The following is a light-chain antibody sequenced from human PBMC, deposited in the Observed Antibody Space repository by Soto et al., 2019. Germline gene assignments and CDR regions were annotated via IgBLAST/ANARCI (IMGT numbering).Light chain of an antibody. J-gene: IGKJ3*01. Sequence: EIVLTQSPATLSLSPGERATFACRASQSVRKTDLAWYQQKVGQAPRLLIYGASRRATGIPDRFSGSGSGTDFILTISRMEPEDFASYYCQQYGSSPRFTFGPGTKVDIK. CDR2: GAS. CDR1: QSVRKTD. CDR3: QQYGSSPRFT. V-gene: IGKV3-20*01.